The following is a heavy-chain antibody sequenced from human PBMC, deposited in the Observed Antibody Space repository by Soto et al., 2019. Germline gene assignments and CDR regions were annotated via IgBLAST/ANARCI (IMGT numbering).Heavy chain of an antibody. CDR1: GYTVTYYA. V-gene: IGHV1-3*01. Sequence: SSVKVSCKASGYTVTYYAIHWVRQAPGQRLDWMGWSNADTGNTKYSQKFQGRVTITRDTSASAAYMELSSLRSEDTAVYYCARDDLHTFWGQGTLVTVS. CDR3: ARDDLHTF. D-gene: IGHD2-2*02. J-gene: IGHJ4*02. CDR2: SNADTGNT.